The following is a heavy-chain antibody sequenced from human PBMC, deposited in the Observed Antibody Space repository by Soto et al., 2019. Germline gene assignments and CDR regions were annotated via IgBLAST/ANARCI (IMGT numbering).Heavy chain of an antibody. J-gene: IGHJ6*02. D-gene: IGHD2-2*01. CDR3: ARAAAGYCISTSCPNMDV. Sequence: ASVKVSCKVSGYTLTELSMHWVRQAPGKGLEWMGRFDPIGGSTSYAQKFQGRVTMTRDTSTSIVYMELSSLRSEDTAVYYCARAAAGYCISTSCPNMDVWGQGTTVTVSS. V-gene: IGHV1-46*01. CDR1: GYTLTELS. CDR2: FDPIGGST.